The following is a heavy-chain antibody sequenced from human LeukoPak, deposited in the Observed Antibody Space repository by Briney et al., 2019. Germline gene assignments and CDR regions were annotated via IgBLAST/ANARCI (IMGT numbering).Heavy chain of an antibody. J-gene: IGHJ6*03. Sequence: PGRSLRLSCAASGFTSSSYGMHWVRQAPGKGLEWVAVIWYDGSNKYYADSVKGRFTISRDNSKNTLYLQMNSLRAEDTAVYYCAKDGLTSKDSYYYMDVWGKGTTVTVSS. D-gene: IGHD6-6*01. V-gene: IGHV3-33*06. CDR3: AKDGLTSKDSYYYMDV. CDR1: GFTSSSYG. CDR2: IWYDGSNK.